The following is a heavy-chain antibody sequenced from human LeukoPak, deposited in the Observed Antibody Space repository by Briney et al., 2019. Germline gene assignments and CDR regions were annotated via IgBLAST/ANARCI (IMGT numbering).Heavy chain of an antibody. D-gene: IGHD3-22*01. CDR1: GYTFTSYY. CDR3: ARDQGSYYYDSSGYPAY. V-gene: IGHV1-46*01. Sequence: GSVKVSCKASGYTFTSYYMHWVRQAPGQGLEWMGIINPCGGSTSYAQKFQGRVTMTRDTSTSTVYMELSSLRSEDTAVYYCARDQGSYYYDSSGYPAYWGQGTLVTVSS. CDR2: INPCGGST. J-gene: IGHJ4*02.